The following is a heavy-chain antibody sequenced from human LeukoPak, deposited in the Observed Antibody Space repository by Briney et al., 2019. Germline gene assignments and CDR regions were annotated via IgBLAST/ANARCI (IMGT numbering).Heavy chain of an antibody. CDR2: IIPILGIA. CDR1: GGTFSSYA. Sequence: ASVKVSCKASGGTFSSYAISWVRQAPGQGLEWMGRIIPILGIANYAQKFQGRVTITADKSTSTAYMELSSLRSEDTAVYYCAKIEGYSYGYHFDYWGQGTLVTVSS. CDR3: AKIEGYSYGYHFDY. V-gene: IGHV1-69*04. J-gene: IGHJ4*02. D-gene: IGHD5-18*01.